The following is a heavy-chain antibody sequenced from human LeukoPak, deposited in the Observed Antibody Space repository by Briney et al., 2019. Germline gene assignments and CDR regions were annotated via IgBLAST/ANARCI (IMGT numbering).Heavy chain of an antibody. CDR1: GGTFSSYA. J-gene: IGHJ6*04. Sequence: VASVKVSCKASGGTFSSYAISRVRQAPGQGLEWMGGIIPIFGTANYAQKFQGRVTITADESTSTAYMELSSLRSEDTAVYYCARGLKGYYGSGSYWGYYYGMDVWGKGTTVTVSP. CDR3: ARGLKGYYGSGSYWGYYYGMDV. V-gene: IGHV1-69*01. CDR2: IIPIFGTA. D-gene: IGHD3-10*01.